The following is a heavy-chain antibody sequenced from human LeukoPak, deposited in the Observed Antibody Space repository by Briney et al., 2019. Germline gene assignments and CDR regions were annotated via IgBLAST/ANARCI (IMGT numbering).Heavy chain of an antibody. J-gene: IGHJ4*02. CDR3: ARESVIGSYLYFDY. CDR1: GGTFSSYA. V-gene: IGHV1-69*13. CDR2: IIPIFGTA. Sequence: ASVKVSCKASGGTFSSYAISWVRQAPGQGLEWMGGIIPIFGTANYAQKFQGRVTITADESTSTAYMELSSLRSEDTAVYYCARESVIGSYLYFDYWGQGTLVTVSS. D-gene: IGHD1-26*01.